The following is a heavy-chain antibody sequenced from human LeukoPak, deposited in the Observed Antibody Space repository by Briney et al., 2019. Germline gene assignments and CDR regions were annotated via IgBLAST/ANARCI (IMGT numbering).Heavy chain of an antibody. Sequence: GGSLRLSCAASGFTFSSYAMHWVRQAPGKGLEWVAVISYDGSNKYYADSVKGRFTISRDNSKNTLYLQMNSLTAEHTAVYYCARAPVVPAGDGNYYGMDVWGQGTTVTVSS. D-gene: IGHD2-2*01. J-gene: IGHJ6*02. CDR3: ARAPVVPAGDGNYYGMDV. CDR2: ISYDGSNK. V-gene: IGHV3-30-3*01. CDR1: GFTFSSYA.